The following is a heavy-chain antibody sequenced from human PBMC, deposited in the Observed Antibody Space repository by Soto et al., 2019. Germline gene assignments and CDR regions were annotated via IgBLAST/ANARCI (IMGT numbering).Heavy chain of an antibody. D-gene: IGHD2-15*01. CDR3: ASWVADGYYYYGMDV. J-gene: IGHJ6*02. CDR1: GFTFSNAW. CDR2: ISSSSSYI. V-gene: IGHV3-21*01. Sequence: GGSLRLSCAASGFTFSNAWMNWVRQAPGKGLEWVSSISSSSSYIYYADSVKGRFTISRDNAKNSLYLQMNSLRAEDTAVYYCASWVADGYYYYGMDVWGQGTTVTVSS.